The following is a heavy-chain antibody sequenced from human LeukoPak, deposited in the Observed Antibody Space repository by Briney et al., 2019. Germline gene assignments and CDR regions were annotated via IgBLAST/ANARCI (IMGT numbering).Heavy chain of an antibody. CDR3: ACWTRWAFDI. V-gene: IGHV4-34*01. Sequence: SETLSLTCAVYGGSFSGYYWSWIRQPPGKGLEWIGEINHSGSTNYNPSLKSRVTISVDRSKNQFSLKLSSVTAADTAVYYCACWTRWAFDIWGQGTMVTVSS. CDR1: GGSFSGYY. J-gene: IGHJ3*02. CDR2: INHSGST. D-gene: IGHD1-1*01.